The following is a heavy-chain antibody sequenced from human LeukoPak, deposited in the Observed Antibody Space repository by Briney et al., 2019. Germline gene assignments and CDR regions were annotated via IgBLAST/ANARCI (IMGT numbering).Heavy chain of an antibody. CDR1: GYTFTSYA. CDR2: INPNSGGT. Sequence: ASVKVSCKASGYTFTSYAMHWVRQAPGQRLEWMGWINPNSGGTNYAQKFQGWVTMTRDTSISTAYMELSRLRSDDTAVYYCARAPYGSGSENNWFDPWGQGTLVTVSS. J-gene: IGHJ5*02. D-gene: IGHD3-10*01. V-gene: IGHV1-2*04. CDR3: ARAPYGSGSENNWFDP.